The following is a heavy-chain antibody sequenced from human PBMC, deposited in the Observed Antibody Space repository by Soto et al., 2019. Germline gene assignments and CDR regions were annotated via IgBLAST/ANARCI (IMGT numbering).Heavy chain of an antibody. V-gene: IGHV3-23*01. J-gene: IGHJ6*02. CDR3: AKGLRISAAGPYYSYGMDV. Sequence: GGSLRLSCAASGFTFSSYAMHWVRQAPGKGLEWVADISGSGGSTYYADSVKGRFTISRDNSKNTLYLQMNSLRAEDTAVYYCAKGLRISAAGPYYSYGMDVWGQGTTVTVSS. CDR1: GFTFSSYA. CDR2: ISGSGGST. D-gene: IGHD6-13*01.